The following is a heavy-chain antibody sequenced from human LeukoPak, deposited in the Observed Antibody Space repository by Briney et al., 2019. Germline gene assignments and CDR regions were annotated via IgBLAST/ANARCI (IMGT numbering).Heavy chain of an antibody. V-gene: IGHV3-15*01. J-gene: IGHJ4*02. CDR3: TTGKVRWLQSFDY. D-gene: IGHD5-24*01. CDR1: GFTFSNAW. Sequence: GGSLRLSCAASGFTFSNAWMSWVRQAPGKGLEWVGRIKSKTDGGTTDYAAPVKGRFTISRDDSKNTLYLQMNSLKTEDTAVYYCTTGKVRWLQSFDYWGQGTLVTVSS. CDR2: IKSKTDGGTT.